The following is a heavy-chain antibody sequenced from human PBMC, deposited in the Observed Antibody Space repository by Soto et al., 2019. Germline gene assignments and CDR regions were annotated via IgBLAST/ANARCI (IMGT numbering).Heavy chain of an antibody. CDR1: GYSFRSYW. CDR2: IYPDGSDT. D-gene: IGHD6-6*01. V-gene: IGHV5-51*01. Sequence: GESLKISCKGSGYSFRSYWIAWVRQRPGKGLEWMGIIYPDGSDTRYNPSFQGQVTISADKSISTAYLQWTSLKASDSAIYYCAKQVGSSSFDLGYWGQGILVTVS. CDR3: AKQVGSSSFDLGY. J-gene: IGHJ4*02.